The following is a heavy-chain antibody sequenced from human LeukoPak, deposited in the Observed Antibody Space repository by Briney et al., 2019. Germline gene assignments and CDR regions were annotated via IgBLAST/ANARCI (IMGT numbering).Heavy chain of an antibody. D-gene: IGHD2-8*01. Sequence: GGSLRLSCAASGFTFSGSAVHWVRQAPGKGLEWLGRLKGRPDTYATTYAASVRGRFTISRDDSKNTAYLQMNSLKIEDTAMYYCTRPRYCIDGVCYKDYWGQGTLVTVSS. CDR1: GFTFSGSA. CDR2: LKGRPDTYAT. J-gene: IGHJ4*02. V-gene: IGHV3-73*01. CDR3: TRPRYCIDGVCYKDY.